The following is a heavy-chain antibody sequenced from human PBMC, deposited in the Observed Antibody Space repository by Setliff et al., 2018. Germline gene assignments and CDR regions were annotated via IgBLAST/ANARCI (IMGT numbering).Heavy chain of an antibody. CDR3: ARDVPFWSGYYTGYYYYYGMDV. CDR2: MNPNSGNT. D-gene: IGHD3-3*01. CDR1: GYTFTNYD. J-gene: IGHJ6*02. Sequence: ASVKVSCKASGYTFTNYDINWVRQATGQGLEWMGWMNPNSGNTGYAQKFQGRVTMTRNTSISTAYMELSSLRSEDTAVYYCARDVPFWSGYYTGYYYYYGMDVWGQGTTVTVSS. V-gene: IGHV1-8*02.